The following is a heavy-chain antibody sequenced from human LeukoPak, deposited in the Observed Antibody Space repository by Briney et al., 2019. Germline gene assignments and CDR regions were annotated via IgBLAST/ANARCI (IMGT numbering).Heavy chain of an antibody. Sequence: GGCLRLSCAASGFTFRNFYMTWIRQAPGKGLEWVSYISDSGGAMSYSDSVKGRFTISRDNAKNSVYLQMNSLRAEDTAVYYCAREYSGLDYWGQGTLVTVSS. D-gene: IGHD1-26*01. CDR3: AREYSGLDY. CDR2: ISDSGGAM. J-gene: IGHJ4*02. V-gene: IGHV3-11*01. CDR1: GFTFRNFY.